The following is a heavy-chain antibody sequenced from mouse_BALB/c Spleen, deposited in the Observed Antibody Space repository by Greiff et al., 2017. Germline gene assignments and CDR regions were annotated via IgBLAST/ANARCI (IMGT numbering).Heavy chain of an antibody. Sequence: VKLQESGPGLVQPSQSLSITCTVSGFSLTSYGVHWVRQPPGKGLEWLGVIWGGGSTDYNAAFISRLSISKDNSKSQVFFKMNSLQANDTAIYYCARDCYGYNWAMDYWGQGTSVTVSS. V-gene: IGHV2-2*02. CDR1: GFSLTSYG. CDR2: IWGGGST. J-gene: IGHJ4*01. D-gene: IGHD1-1*02. CDR3: ARDCYGYNWAMDY.